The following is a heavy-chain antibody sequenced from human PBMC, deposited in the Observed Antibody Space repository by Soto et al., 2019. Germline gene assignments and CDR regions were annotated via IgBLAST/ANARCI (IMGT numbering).Heavy chain of an antibody. CDR1: GGSISSYY. J-gene: IGHJ4*02. Sequence: QVQLQESGPGLVKPSETLSLTCTVSGGSISSYYWSWIRQSPGKGLEWIGYIYYSGSTKYNPPLKSRVTISVDTSTTQFSLKLSSVTAADTAVYYCARGRGYTAMAWYYWGQGTLVTVSS. CDR3: ARGRGYTAMAWYY. CDR2: IYYSGST. D-gene: IGHD5-18*01. V-gene: IGHV4-59*01.